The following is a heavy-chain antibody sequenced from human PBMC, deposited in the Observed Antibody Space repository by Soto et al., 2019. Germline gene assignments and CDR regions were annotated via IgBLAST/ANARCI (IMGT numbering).Heavy chain of an antibody. J-gene: IGHJ4*02. CDR2: ISGSSNYI. CDR3: ARDRHIYGALDY. CDR1: GFTFSGYS. Sequence: EVQLVESGGGLAKSGGSLRLSCAASGFTFSGYSMNWVRQAPGKGLEWVSSISGSSNYIYYADSVKGRFTISRDNAKNSLYLQMNSLRAEDTAVYYCARDRHIYGALDYWGQGTLVTVSS. D-gene: IGHD4-17*01. V-gene: IGHV3-21*01.